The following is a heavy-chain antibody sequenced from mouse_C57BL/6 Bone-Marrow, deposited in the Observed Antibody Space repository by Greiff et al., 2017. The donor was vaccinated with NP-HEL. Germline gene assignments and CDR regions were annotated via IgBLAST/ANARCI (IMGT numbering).Heavy chain of an antibody. V-gene: IGHV1-55*01. CDR2: IYPGSGST. D-gene: IGHD2-10*02. J-gene: IGHJ1*03. CDR1: GYTFTSYW. Sequence: QVQLQQPGAELVKPGASVKMSCKASGYTFTSYWITWVKQRPGQGLEWIGDIYPGSGSTNYNEKFKSKATLTVDTSSSTAYMQLSSLTSDDAAVYYCAVWFNWYFDVWGTGTTVTVSS. CDR3: AVWFNWYFDV.